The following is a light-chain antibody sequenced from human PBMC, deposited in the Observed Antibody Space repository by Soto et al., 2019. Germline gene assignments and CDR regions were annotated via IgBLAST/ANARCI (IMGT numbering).Light chain of an antibody. CDR3: QQDANSPGT. CDR1: QSVSSSY. V-gene: IGKV3-20*01. Sequence: EIVLTQSPGTLSLSPGERATLSCRASQSVSSSYLAWYQQKPGQAPRLLLYGASSRATGIPDRFSGSGSGTDFTLTISRLEPGDFARYYCQQDANSPGTFGQGTKVEI. J-gene: IGKJ1*01. CDR2: GAS.